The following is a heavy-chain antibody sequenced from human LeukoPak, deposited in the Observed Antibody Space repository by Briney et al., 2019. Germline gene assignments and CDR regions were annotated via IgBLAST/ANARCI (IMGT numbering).Heavy chain of an antibody. CDR2: ISGSGGST. CDR1: GFTFSSYA. J-gene: IGHJ6*02. Sequence: PGGSLRLSCAASGFTFSSYAMSWVRQAPGKGLEWVPAISGSGGSTYYADSVKGRFTISRDNSKNTLYLQMNSLRAEDTAVYYCAKDQERTYGDYGVGYYYGMDVWGQGTTVTVSS. V-gene: IGHV3-23*01. D-gene: IGHD4-17*01. CDR3: AKDQERTYGDYGVGYYYGMDV.